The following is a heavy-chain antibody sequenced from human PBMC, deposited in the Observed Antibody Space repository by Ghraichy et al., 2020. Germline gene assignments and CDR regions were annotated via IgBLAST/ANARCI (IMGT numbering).Heavy chain of an antibody. V-gene: IGHV4-39*01. Sequence: SETLSLTCTVSGGSISSSSYYWGWIRQPPGKGLEWIGSIYYSGSTYYNPSLKSRVTISVDTSKNQFSLKLSSVTAADTAVYYCARLYCSSTSCYFPSWFDPWGQGTLVTVSS. CDR1: GGSISSSSYY. J-gene: IGHJ5*02. CDR2: IYYSGST. D-gene: IGHD2-2*01. CDR3: ARLYCSSTSCYFPSWFDP.